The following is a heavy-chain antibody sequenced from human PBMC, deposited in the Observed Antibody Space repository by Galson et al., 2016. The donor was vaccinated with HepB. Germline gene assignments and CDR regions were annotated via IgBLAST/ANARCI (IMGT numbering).Heavy chain of an antibody. CDR3: ARDKIAGAAVGADD. Sequence: SVKVSCKASGYSFTRYYMHWVRQAPGHGLEWMGIINPSGGSTSYAQKFQGRVTVTRDTSTSTVYMELRSLRSEDTAVYYCARDKIAGAAVGADDWGQGTLVTVSS. V-gene: IGHV1-46*01. CDR2: INPSGGST. J-gene: IGHJ4*02. D-gene: IGHD6-13*01. CDR1: GYSFTRYY.